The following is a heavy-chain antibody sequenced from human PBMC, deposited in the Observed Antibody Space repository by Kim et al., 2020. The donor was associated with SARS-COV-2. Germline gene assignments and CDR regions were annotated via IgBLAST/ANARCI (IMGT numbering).Heavy chain of an antibody. D-gene: IGHD2-2*02. CDR2: VFYSGST. Sequence: SETLSLTCTASGGSIGSSDYYWAWIRQSPGMGLEWIGSVFYSGSTYYNTSLMGRVTIFVDPSRNQFSLRLTSVTAADTAVYYCASHGAEKYPLVDAFD. V-gene: IGHV4-39*01. CDR1: GGSIGSSDYY. J-gene: IGHJ4*01. CDR3: ASHGAEKYPLVDAFD.